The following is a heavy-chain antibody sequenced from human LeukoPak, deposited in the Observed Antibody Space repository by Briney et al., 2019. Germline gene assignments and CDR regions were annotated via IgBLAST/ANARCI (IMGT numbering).Heavy chain of an antibody. V-gene: IGHV3-30*03. D-gene: IGHD5-12*01. J-gene: IGHJ3*02. CDR3: AREFSGYAFDI. CDR2: ISDDGTRK. CDR1: GFTFSTYD. Sequence: GGSLRLSCAASGFTFSTYDMHWVRQAPGKGLEWVAVISDDGTRKYYADSVQGRFTISRDNSRNTLYLQMNSLRAEDMAVYYCAREFSGYAFDIWGQGTMVTVSS.